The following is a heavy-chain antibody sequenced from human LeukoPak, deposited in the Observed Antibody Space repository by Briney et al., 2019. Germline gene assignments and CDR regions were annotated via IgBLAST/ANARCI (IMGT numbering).Heavy chain of an antibody. V-gene: IGHV4-39*01. CDR3: ARGVTMIVVVIHDWYFDL. Sequence: PSETLSLTCTVSGGSISSSSYYWGWIRQPPGKGLEWIGSIYYTRSTYYNPSLKSRVTIYVDTSKNQFSLKLTSVTAADTAVYYCARGVTMIVVVIHDWYFDLWGRGTLVTVSS. D-gene: IGHD3-22*01. CDR1: GGSISSSSYY. CDR2: IYYTRST. J-gene: IGHJ2*01.